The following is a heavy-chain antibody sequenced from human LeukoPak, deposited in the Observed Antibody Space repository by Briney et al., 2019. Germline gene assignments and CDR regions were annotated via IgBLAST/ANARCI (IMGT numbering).Heavy chain of an antibody. Sequence: GGSLRLSCAASGFTLSSYSMNWVRQAPGKGLEWVSSISRSSAYIYYADSVEGRFTISRDNAKNSLYLRMNSLRAEDTAVYYCASFPPYMVRADAFDIWGQGTMVTVSS. D-gene: IGHD3-10*01. V-gene: IGHV3-21*01. CDR2: ISRSSAYI. J-gene: IGHJ3*02. CDR1: GFTLSSYS. CDR3: ASFPPYMVRADAFDI.